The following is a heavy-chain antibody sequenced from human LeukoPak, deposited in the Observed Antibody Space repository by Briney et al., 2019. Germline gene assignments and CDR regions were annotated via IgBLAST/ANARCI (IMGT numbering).Heavy chain of an antibody. V-gene: IGHV3-20*04. CDR1: GFTFDDYG. J-gene: IGHJ4*02. CDR2: INWNGGST. CDR3: ATGLIAVAANDY. Sequence: GGSLRLSCATSGFTFDDYGMSWVRQAPGKGLEWVSGINWNGGSTGYADSVKGRFTISRDNAKNSLYLQMNSLRAEDTAVYYCATGLIAVAANDYWGQGTLVTVSS. D-gene: IGHD6-19*01.